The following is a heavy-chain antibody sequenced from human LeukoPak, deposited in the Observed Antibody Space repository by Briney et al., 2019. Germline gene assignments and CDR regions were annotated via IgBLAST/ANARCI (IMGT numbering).Heavy chain of an antibody. CDR3: ARVGPGLMAF. CDR2: INGDESST. D-gene: IGHD3-16*01. CDR1: GFTFSSYW. J-gene: IGHJ1*01. Sequence: PGGSLRLSCAASGFTFSSYWMHWVRQAPGKGLVWVSRINGDESSTSYADSVKGRFTISRDNARNTLYLQMSSLRVEDTAVYYCARVGPGLMAFWGQGTLVTVSS. V-gene: IGHV3-74*01.